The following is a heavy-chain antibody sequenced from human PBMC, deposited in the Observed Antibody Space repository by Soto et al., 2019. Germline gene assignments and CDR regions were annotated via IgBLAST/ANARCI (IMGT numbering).Heavy chain of an antibody. CDR2: INAGNGNT. D-gene: IGHD6-6*01. Sequence: ASVKVSCKASGYTFTSYAMHWVRQAPGQRLEWMGWINAGNGNTKYPQKFQGRVTITRDTSASTAYMELSSLRSEDTAVYYCAVTSIAARPFGWFDIWGQGTMVTVSS. CDR1: GYTFTSYA. V-gene: IGHV1-3*01. CDR3: AVTSIAARPFGWFDI. J-gene: IGHJ3*02.